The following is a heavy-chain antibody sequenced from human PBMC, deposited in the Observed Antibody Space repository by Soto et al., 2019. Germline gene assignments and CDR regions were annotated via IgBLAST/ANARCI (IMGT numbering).Heavy chain of an antibody. CDR1: GASITFGGYS. CDR3: ARGGGSDSFDY. Sequence: SETLSLTCTVSGASITFGGYSWSWIRQTPGKGLEWIGYINHLETTFYNPSFESRLTLSIDGAKNQFSLKLHSMSAADRAVYFCARGGGSDSFDYWGQGILVTVSS. V-gene: IGHV4-30-2*01. CDR2: INHLETT. D-gene: IGHD1-26*01. J-gene: IGHJ4*02.